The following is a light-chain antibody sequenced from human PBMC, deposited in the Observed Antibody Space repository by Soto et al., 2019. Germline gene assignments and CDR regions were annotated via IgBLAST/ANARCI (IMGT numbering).Light chain of an antibody. CDR1: QGISSW. J-gene: IGKJ3*01. CDR3: QQANSFPFT. CDR2: APS. V-gene: IGKV1-12*01. Sequence: DIKMTQPPPSVSAFVGARVTITFRPSQGISSWLAGYKQKQGKAPKLLIYAPSSLQSGVPSRFSGSGSGTDFTLTISSLQPEDFATYYCQQANSFPFTFGPGTKVDIK.